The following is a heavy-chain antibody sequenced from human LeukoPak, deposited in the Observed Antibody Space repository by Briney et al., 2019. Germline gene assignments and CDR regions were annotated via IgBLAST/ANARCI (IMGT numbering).Heavy chain of an antibody. CDR3: ARGLEYYDSSGYSYYFDY. Sequence: EASVKVSCKASGYTFTSYYMHWVRQAPGQGLEWMGIINPSGGSTSYAQKFQGRVTMTRDTSTSTVYMELSSLRSEDTAVYYCARGLEYYDSSGYSYYFDYWGQGTLVNISS. V-gene: IGHV1-46*01. D-gene: IGHD3-22*01. CDR2: INPSGGST. J-gene: IGHJ4*02. CDR1: GYTFTSYY.